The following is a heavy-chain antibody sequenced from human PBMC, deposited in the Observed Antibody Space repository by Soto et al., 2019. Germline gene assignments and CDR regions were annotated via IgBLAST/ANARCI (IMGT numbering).Heavy chain of an antibody. CDR1: VFTVSSDV. CDR3: AKGDSDYYFDS. J-gene: IGHJ4*02. D-gene: IGHD4-4*01. V-gene: IGHV3-23*01. CDR2: ISASGSNG. Sequence: PGGSLIISCAASVFTVSSDVMAWVRQAPVRGLEWVSGISASGSNGFYTDSVKGRFIISRDNSKNTLYLQMNSLRVDDTALYFCAKGDSDYYFDSLGQGTLVTVS.